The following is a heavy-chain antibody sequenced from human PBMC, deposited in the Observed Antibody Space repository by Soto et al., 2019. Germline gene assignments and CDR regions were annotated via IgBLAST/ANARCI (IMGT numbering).Heavy chain of an antibody. CDR2: IKQDGSEK. V-gene: IGHV3-7*01. J-gene: IGHJ6*03. D-gene: IGHD3-10*01. CDR1: GFTFSSYW. Sequence: GSLRLSCAASGFTFSSYWVSWVRQAPGKGLEWVANIKQDGSEKYYVDSVKGRFTIPRDNAKNSLYLQMNSLRAEDTAVYYCARNYGSGSYYTGIYYYYYYMDVWGKGTTVTVSS. CDR3: ARNYGSGSYYTGIYYYYYYMDV.